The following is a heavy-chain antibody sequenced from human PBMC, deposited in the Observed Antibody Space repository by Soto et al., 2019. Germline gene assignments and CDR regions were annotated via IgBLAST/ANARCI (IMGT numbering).Heavy chain of an antibody. V-gene: IGHV3-7*03. D-gene: IGHD2-21*01. CDR1: GFTFSSYW. CDR3: ARESAGDLDAFDI. Sequence: GGSLRLSCAASGFTFSSYWMSWVRQAPGKGLEWVANIKQDGSEKYYVDSVKGRFTISRDNAKNSLYLQMNSLRAEDTAVCYCARESAGDLDAFDIWGQGTMVTVSS. CDR2: IKQDGSEK. J-gene: IGHJ3*02.